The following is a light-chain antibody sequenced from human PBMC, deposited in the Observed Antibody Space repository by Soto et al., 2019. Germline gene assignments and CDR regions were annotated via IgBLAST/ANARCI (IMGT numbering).Light chain of an antibody. CDR3: SSFSSTSTIV. J-gene: IGLJ2*01. CDR2: KVS. Sequence: QSVLTQPASVSGSPGQSITISCTGTSSDVGGYNYVSWYQHHPGKAPKLIIFKVSDRPSGVSSRFSGSKSGNTAYLTISGLQAEDEADYYCSSFSSTSTIVFGGGTKLTVL. CDR1: SSDVGGYNY. V-gene: IGLV2-14*01.